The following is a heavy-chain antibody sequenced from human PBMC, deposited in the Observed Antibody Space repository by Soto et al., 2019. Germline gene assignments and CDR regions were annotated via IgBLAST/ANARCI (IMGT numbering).Heavy chain of an antibody. CDR2: INVYNGNT. J-gene: IGHJ4*02. Sequence: QVQLVQSGAEVKKPGASVKVSCKASRYTFTSYGISWVRQAPGQGLEWMGWINVYNGNTNYAQKIQGRVTMTTDPLTSTAYLDLRSLGSDDTAVYFCARDTSRGEYDYWGQGTLVTVSS. CDR3: ARDTSRGEYDY. V-gene: IGHV1-18*01. D-gene: IGHD3-10*01. CDR1: RYTFTSYG.